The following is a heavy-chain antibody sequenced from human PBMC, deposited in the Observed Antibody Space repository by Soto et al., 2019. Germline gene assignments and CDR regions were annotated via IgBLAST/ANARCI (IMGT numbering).Heavy chain of an antibody. J-gene: IGHJ6*02. CDR2: ISYDGSNK. D-gene: IGHD3-3*01. Sequence: QVQLVESGGGVVQPGRSLRLSCAASGFTFSSYAMHWVRQAPGKGLEWVAVISYDGSNKYYADSVKGRFTISRDNSKNTLYLQMNSLRAEDTAVYYCARGGDDFWSGFYYYGMDVWGQGTTVTVSS. CDR3: ARGGDDFWSGFYYYGMDV. V-gene: IGHV3-30-3*01. CDR1: GFTFSSYA.